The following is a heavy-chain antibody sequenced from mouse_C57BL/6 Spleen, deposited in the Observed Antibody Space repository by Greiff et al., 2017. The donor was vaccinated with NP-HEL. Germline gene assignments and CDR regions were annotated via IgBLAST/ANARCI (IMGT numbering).Heavy chain of an antibody. CDR2: ILPGSGST. CDR3: ARSEDYYGSSPLYYAMDY. Sequence: QVQLQQSGAELMKPGASVKLSCKATGYTFTGYWIEWVKQRPGHGLEWIGEILPGSGSTNYNEKFKGKATFTADTSSNTAYRQLSSLTTEDSAIYYCARSEDYYGSSPLYYAMDYGGQGTSVTVSS. J-gene: IGHJ4*01. V-gene: IGHV1-9*01. D-gene: IGHD1-1*01. CDR1: GYTFTGYW.